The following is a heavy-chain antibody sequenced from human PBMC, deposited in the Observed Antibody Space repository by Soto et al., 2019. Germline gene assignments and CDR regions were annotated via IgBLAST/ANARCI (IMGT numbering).Heavy chain of an antibody. CDR3: AKDYGDIVVVVAATADYFDY. J-gene: IGHJ4*02. V-gene: IGHV3-48*01. CDR1: GFTFSTYN. D-gene: IGHD2-15*01. CDR2: ISSSGNTV. Sequence: GGSLRLSCAASGFTFSTYNMNWVRQAPGKGLEWVSFISSSGNTVYYADSLKGRFTISRDNAKNSLYLQMNSLRAEDTAVYYCAKDYGDIVVVVAATADYFDYWGQGTLVTVSS.